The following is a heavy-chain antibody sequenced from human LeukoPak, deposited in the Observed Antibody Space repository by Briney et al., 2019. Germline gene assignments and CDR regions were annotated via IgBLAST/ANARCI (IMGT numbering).Heavy chain of an antibody. CDR1: GFTFSSYW. J-gene: IGHJ4*02. Sequence: GGSLRLPCAASGFTFSSYWMSWVRQAPGKGLEWVANIKQDGSEKYYVDSVKGRFTIFRDDAKSSLYLQMNSLRAEDTAVYFCARVYTGNRWHFDYWGQGTLVTVSS. D-gene: IGHD2-2*02. CDR3: ARVYTGNRWHFDY. CDR2: IKQDGSEK. V-gene: IGHV3-7*03.